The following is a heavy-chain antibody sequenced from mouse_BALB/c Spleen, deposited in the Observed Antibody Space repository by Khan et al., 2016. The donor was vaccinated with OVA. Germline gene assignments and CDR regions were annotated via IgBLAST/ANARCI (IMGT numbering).Heavy chain of an antibody. V-gene: IGHV3-2*02. D-gene: IGHD1-1*01. Sequence: VQLKQSGPGLVKPSQSLSLTCTVTGYSITSDYAWNWIRQFPGNKLEWMGFISSSGNTNYNPSLKSRISITRDTSKNQFFLQLNSVTTEDTARYYGARVYGGDFDYWGQGTTLTVSS. CDR2: ISSSGNT. CDR3: ARVYGGDFDY. J-gene: IGHJ2*01. CDR1: GYSITSDYA.